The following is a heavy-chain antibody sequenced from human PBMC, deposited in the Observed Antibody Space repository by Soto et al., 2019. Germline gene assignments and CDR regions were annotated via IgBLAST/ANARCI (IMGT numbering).Heavy chain of an antibody. CDR1: GFTFSSYS. D-gene: IGHD3-10*01. CDR3: AKRVYGSGRSPPLINY. CDR2: VGGGGDNI. Sequence: QLLESGGGLVQPGGSLRLSCAASGFTFSSYSMNWVRQAPGKGLQWVATVGGGGDNIFYADSVKGRFTISRDDSQNMLFLQMNSLRPEDTAVYFCAKRVYGSGRSPPLINYWGQGTLVTVSS. J-gene: IGHJ4*02. V-gene: IGHV3-23*01.